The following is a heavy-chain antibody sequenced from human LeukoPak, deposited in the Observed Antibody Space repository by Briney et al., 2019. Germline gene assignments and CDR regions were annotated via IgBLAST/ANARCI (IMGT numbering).Heavy chain of an antibody. CDR3: AKDIAAYSSSSGAFDI. J-gene: IGHJ3*02. CDR1: GFTFDDYA. V-gene: IGHV3-9*03. CDR2: ISWNSGSI. D-gene: IGHD6-6*01. Sequence: PGGSLRLSCAASGFTFDDYAMHWVRQAPGKGLEWVSGISWNSGSIGYADSVKGRFTISRDNAKNSLHLQMNSLRAEDMALYYCAKDIAAYSSSSGAFDIWGQGTMVTVSS.